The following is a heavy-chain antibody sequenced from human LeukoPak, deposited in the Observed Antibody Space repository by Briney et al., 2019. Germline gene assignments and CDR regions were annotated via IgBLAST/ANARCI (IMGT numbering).Heavy chain of an antibody. Sequence: GGSLRLSCAASGFSFSSYAMHWVRQAPGKGLEWFSTTSPVGRSTYYAHSVKGRFTISRDNSKQTFYLKMNSLRAEDKAAYYCAKGGYCSRYRCYYGWFEPWGQGSMVIVSS. D-gene: IGHD2-2*01. CDR2: TSPVGRST. V-gene: IGHV3-23*01. J-gene: IGHJ5*02. CDR1: GFSFSSYA. CDR3: AKGGYCSRYRCYYGWFEP.